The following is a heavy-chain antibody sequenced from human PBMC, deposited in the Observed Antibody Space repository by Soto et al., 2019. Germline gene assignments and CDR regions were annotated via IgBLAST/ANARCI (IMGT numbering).Heavy chain of an antibody. CDR2: ISASTRNT. Sequence: QVQLVQSGGEVKKPGASVKVSCQASGYTFSDYAISWVRQAPGQGLEWMGWISASTRNTDQAQIFQGRVIMTLDTSTNTAYMELRSLRSDDTAVYYCVRCYCSVGSCYACWHFDLWGRGTLVTVSS. J-gene: IGHJ2*01. V-gene: IGHV1-18*01. D-gene: IGHD2-15*01. CDR1: GYTFSDYA. CDR3: VRCYCSVGSCYACWHFDL.